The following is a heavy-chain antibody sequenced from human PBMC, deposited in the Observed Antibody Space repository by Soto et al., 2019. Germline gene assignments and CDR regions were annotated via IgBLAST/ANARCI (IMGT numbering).Heavy chain of an antibody. V-gene: IGHV1-46*01. D-gene: IGHD3-22*01. CDR1: GYTFTTYY. Sequence: QVQLVQSGAEVKKPGASVKVSCKDSGYTFTTYYIHWVRQAPGQGLEWRGIIKLSAGSASYEQNFHGKSTMTSDTSTGTVYMDLSSLRSEDTAVYYCERDLLPPPPARTTMIAVGTSYGMDVWGQGTTVTVSS. J-gene: IGHJ6*02. CDR2: IKLSAGSA. CDR3: ERDLLPPPPARTTMIAVGTSYGMDV.